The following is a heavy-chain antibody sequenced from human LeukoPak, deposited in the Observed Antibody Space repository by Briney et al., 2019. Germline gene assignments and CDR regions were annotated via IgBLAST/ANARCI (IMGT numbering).Heavy chain of an antibody. V-gene: IGHV4-34*01. Sequence: SETLSLTCAVYGGSFSGYYWSWIRQPPGKGLEWIGEINHSGSTNYNPSLKSRVTISVDTSKNQFPLKLSSVTAADTAVYYCARDQLASSTTPGGMDVWGQGTTVTVSS. CDR2: INHSGST. CDR3: ARDQLASSTTPGGMDV. CDR1: GGSFSGYY. J-gene: IGHJ6*02. D-gene: IGHD2-2*01.